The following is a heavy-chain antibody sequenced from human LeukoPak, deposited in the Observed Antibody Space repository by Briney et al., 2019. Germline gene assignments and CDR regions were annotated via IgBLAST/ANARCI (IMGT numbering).Heavy chain of an antibody. CDR2: INPNSGGT. CDR1: GYTFTGYY. V-gene: IGHV1-2*02. Sequence: ASVKVSCKASGYTFTGYYMHWVRQAPGQGLEWMGWINPNSGGTNYAQKFQGRVTMTRDTSISTAYMELSRLRSDDTAVYYCARVGDAYCRSTSCYSKTYYFDYWGQGTLVTVFS. CDR3: ARVGDAYCRSTSCYSKTYYFDY. D-gene: IGHD2-2*01. J-gene: IGHJ4*02.